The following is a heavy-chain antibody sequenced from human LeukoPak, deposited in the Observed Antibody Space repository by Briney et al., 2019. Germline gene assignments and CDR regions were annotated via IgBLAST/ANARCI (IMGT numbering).Heavy chain of an antibody. Sequence: ASVKVSCKAFGYTFTRYYMHWVRQAPGQGLEWMGWINPNSGGTNYAQKFQGRVTMTRDTSISTAYMELSRLRSDDTAVYYCARFSDYDYVWGSYLGLDYWGQGTPVTVSS. CDR2: INPNSGGT. J-gene: IGHJ4*02. D-gene: IGHD3-16*01. V-gene: IGHV1-2*02. CDR3: ARFSDYDYVWGSYLGLDY. CDR1: GYTFTRYY.